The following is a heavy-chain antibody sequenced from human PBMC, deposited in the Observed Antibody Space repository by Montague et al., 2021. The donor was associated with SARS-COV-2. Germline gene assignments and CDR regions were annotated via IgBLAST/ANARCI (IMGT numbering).Heavy chain of an antibody. CDR2: ISHSGST. D-gene: IGHD2-21*02. V-gene: IGHV4-34*01. CDR3: ARVPYCLLFVPRYYGMDV. J-gene: IGHJ6*02. CDR1: GESLSDYY. Sequence: SETLSLTCAVYGESLSDYYWGWIRQPPGEGLEWIAEISHSGSTSYNPSLKSRVTISVDTSKNQYSLKLSSATAADTAVYYCARVPYCLLFVPRYYGMDVWGQGTTVTVSS.